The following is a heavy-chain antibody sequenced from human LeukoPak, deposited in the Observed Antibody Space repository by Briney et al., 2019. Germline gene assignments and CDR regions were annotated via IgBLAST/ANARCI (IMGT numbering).Heavy chain of an antibody. CDR3: AREEGEQQLATHRKFDY. Sequence: GSLRLSCAASGFTFSSYVMHWVRQAPGKGLEWIGEIYHSGSTNYNPSLKSRVTISVDKSKNQFSLKLSSVTAADTAVYYCAREEGEQQLATHRKFDYCGQGTLVTVSS. CDR2: IYHSGST. CDR1: GFTFSSYV. V-gene: IGHV4-4*02. D-gene: IGHD6-13*01. J-gene: IGHJ4*02.